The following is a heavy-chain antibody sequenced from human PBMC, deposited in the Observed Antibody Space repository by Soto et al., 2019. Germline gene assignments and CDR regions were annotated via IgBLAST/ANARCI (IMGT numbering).Heavy chain of an antibody. J-gene: IGHJ4*02. D-gene: IGHD6-19*01. CDR1: GGSISRSSFY. Sequence: PSETLSLTCTVSGGSISRSSFYWCWIRQPPGKGLEWIANIYYSGSPNYNPSLKSRVTMSLDTSKNQIYLNLSSVTAADTAVYYCARPARQGTVAGDFWGQGTLVTVSS. CDR3: ARPARQGTVAGDF. CDR2: IYYSGSP. V-gene: IGHV4-39*01.